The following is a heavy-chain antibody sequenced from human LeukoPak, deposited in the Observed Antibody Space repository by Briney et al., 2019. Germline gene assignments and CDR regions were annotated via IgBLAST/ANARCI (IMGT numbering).Heavy chain of an antibody. CDR3: ARVMNPLLWFGESRYYFDY. D-gene: IGHD3-10*01. J-gene: IGHJ4*02. Sequence: TSETLSLTCAVYGGSFSGYYWSWIRQPPGKELEWIGEINHSGSTNYNPSLKSRVTISVDTSKNQFSLKLSSVTAADTAVYYCARVMNPLLWFGESRYYFDYWGQGTLVTVSS. V-gene: IGHV4-34*01. CDR2: INHSGST. CDR1: GGSFSGYY.